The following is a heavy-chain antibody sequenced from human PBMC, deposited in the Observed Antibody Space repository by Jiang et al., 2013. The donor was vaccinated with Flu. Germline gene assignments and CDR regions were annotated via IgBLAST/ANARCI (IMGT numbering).Heavy chain of an antibody. Sequence: VQLVESGGGVVQPGRSLRLSCAASGFTFSSYGMHWVRQAPGKGLEWVAVIWYDGSNKYYADSVKGRFAISRDNSKNTLYLQMNSLRAEDTAVYYCARAGANTIFGVVNRIYYYYGMDV. V-gene: IGHV3-33*01. J-gene: IGHJ6*01. CDR1: GFTFSSYG. CDR2: IWYDGSNK. D-gene: IGHD3-3*01. CDR3: ARAGANTIFGVVNRIYYYYGMDV.